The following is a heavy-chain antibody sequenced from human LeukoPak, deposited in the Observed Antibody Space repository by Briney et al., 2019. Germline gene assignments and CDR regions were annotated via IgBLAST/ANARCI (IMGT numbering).Heavy chain of an antibody. Sequence: GGSLRLSCATSGFSFSDAWMNWVRQAPGKGLEWVGRIRRNSDGGTIDYAAPVKGRFALSRDDSKNTLYLQMNSLKTEDTAVYYCASGSDWGQGTLVTVSS. D-gene: IGHD6-19*01. CDR2: IRRNSDGGTI. CDR3: ASGSD. J-gene: IGHJ4*02. V-gene: IGHV3-15*07. CDR1: GFSFSDAW.